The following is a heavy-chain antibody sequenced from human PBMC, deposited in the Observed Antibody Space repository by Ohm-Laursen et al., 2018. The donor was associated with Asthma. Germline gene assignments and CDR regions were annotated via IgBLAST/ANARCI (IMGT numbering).Heavy chain of an antibody. V-gene: IGHV3-7*01. CDR1: GFSFSSHW. CDR3: ARGTSGPWVNYAMDV. J-gene: IGHJ6*02. Sequence: SLRLSCAASGFSFSSHWMNWGRQAPGKGLEWVANINQDGSVKHYVDSVKGRFTISRDSAENAIYLQMNNLRAEDTAVYYCARGTSGPWVNYAMDVWGQGTSVTVSS. D-gene: IGHD2-2*01. CDR2: INQDGSVK.